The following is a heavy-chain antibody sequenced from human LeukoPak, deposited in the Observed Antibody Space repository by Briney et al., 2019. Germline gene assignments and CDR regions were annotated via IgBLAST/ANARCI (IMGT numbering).Heavy chain of an antibody. D-gene: IGHD3-10*01. V-gene: IGHV5-51*01. CDR1: GYSFNTFY. Sequence: GDSLKISCKGSGYSFNTFYIGWVRQTPETDLEWMGNIYPSDSETKYKPSFQGQITISVDKAITTAYLHLSSLKASDTGMYYCARLIYYGSGRTYFFDSWGQGTLVTVSP. CDR2: IYPSDSET. J-gene: IGHJ4*02. CDR3: ARLIYYGSGRTYFFDS.